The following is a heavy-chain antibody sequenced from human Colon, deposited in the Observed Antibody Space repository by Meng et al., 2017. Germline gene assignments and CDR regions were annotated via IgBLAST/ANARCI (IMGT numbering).Heavy chain of an antibody. D-gene: IGHD5-24*01. CDR2: INHSGST. V-gene: IGHV4-34*01. Sequence: VQLQLWGAGLLQPSQTLSLTCAVYCGAVSGYYWSWIRQPPGKGLEWIGEINHSGSTNYNPSLKSRVTISVDTSKNQFSLKLSSVTAADTAVYYCARKRDGYNPFDDWGQGTLVTVSS. CDR1: CGAVSGYY. J-gene: IGHJ4*02. CDR3: ARKRDGYNPFDD.